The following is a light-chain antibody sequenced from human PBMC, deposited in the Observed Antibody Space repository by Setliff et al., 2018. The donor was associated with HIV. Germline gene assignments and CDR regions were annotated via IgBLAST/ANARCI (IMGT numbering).Light chain of an antibody. CDR1: SSNIGAGFD. V-gene: IGLV1-40*01. J-gene: IGLJ1*01. CDR2: DNT. CDR3: QSYDKSLTGSAV. Sequence: QSVLTQPPSVSGAPGQRVTMSCTGSSSNIGAGFDVHWYQHLPGKAPKLLIYDNTNRPSGVPDRFSGSKSGTSASLAITGLQAEDEADYYCQSYDKSLTGSAVFGTGTK.